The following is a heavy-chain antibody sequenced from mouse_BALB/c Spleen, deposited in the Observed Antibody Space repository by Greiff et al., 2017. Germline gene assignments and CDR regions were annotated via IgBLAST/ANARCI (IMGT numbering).Heavy chain of an antibody. CDR3: AREVDY. J-gene: IGHJ2*01. V-gene: IGHV1S81*02. CDR2: INPSNGRT. Sequence: QVQLQQPGAELVKPGASVKLSCKASGSTFTSYWMHWVKQRPGQGLEWIGEINPSNGRTNYNEKFKSKATLTVDKSSSTAYMQLSSQTSEDSAVYYCAREVDYWGQGTTLTVSS. CDR1: GSTFTSYW.